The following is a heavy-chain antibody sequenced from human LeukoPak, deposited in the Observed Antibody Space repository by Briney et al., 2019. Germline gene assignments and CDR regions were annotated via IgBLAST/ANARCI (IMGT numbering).Heavy chain of an antibody. D-gene: IGHD4-17*01. V-gene: IGHV4-38-2*02. CDR2: IYHSGST. J-gene: IGHJ4*02. CDR1: GGSISTYY. Sequence: SETLSLTCTVSGGSISTYYWGWIRQPPGKGPEWIGSIYHSGSTYSNSSLKSRVTISVDTSKNQFSLKLSSVTAADTAVYYCARGPAVTTLDYWGQGTLVTVSS. CDR3: ARGPAVTTLDY.